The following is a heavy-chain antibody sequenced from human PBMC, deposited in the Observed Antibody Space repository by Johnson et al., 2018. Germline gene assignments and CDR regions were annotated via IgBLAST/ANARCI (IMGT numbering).Heavy chain of an antibody. CDR1: GFTFSGSA. V-gene: IGHV3-23*04. Sequence: EVQLVESGGGLVQPGGSLRLSCAASGFTFSGSAMSWVRQAPGKGLDWVSSISGSGDNTYYADSVKGRFTISRDNSKNTLFLQMNSLTAEDTAVVFCAKATYSSSWYSVNFLYWGQGTLVTVSS. CDR3: AKATYSSSWYSVNFLY. CDR2: ISGSGDNT. J-gene: IGHJ4*02. D-gene: IGHD6-13*01.